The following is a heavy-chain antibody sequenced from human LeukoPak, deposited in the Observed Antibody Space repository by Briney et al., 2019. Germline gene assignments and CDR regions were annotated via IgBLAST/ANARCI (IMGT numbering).Heavy chain of an antibody. V-gene: IGHV4-39*01. D-gene: IGHD2/OR15-2a*01. CDR2: IYYSGST. J-gene: IGHJ4*02. CDR3: ARPSTSFLYFDY. Sequence: PGGSLRLSCAASGFTFSSYWMSWVRQPPGKGLEWIGTIYYSGSTYYNPSLKSRVTISVDTSKNQFSLKLTSMIAADTAVYFCARPSTSFLYFDYWGQGTLVTVSS. CDR1: GFTFSSYW.